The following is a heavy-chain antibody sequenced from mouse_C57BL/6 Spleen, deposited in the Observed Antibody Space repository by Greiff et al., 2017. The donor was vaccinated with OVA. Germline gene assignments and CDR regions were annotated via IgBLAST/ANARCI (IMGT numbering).Heavy chain of an antibody. Sequence: QVQLQQPGAELVMPGASVKLSCKASGYTFTSYWMHWVKQRPGQGLEWIGEIDPSDSYTNYNQKFKGKSTLTVDKSSSTAYMQLSSLTSEDSAVYYCARDYGSSYRYFDVWVTGTTVTVSS. CDR2: IDPSDSYT. V-gene: IGHV1-69*01. J-gene: IGHJ1*03. CDR1: GYTFTSYW. CDR3: ARDYGSSYRYFDV. D-gene: IGHD1-1*01.